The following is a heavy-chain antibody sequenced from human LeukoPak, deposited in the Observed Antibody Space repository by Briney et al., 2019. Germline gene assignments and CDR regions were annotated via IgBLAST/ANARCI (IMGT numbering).Heavy chain of an antibody. CDR3: ASTLYYGSGSHYAFGI. J-gene: IGHJ3*02. CDR1: GGSISSSSYY. Sequence: SETLSLTCTVSGGSISSSSYYWGWIRQPPGKGLEWTGSIYYSGSTYYNPSLKSRVTISVDTSKNQFSLKLSSVTAADTAVYYCASTLYYGSGSHYAFGIWGQGTMVTVSS. D-gene: IGHD3-10*01. CDR2: IYYSGST. V-gene: IGHV4-39*07.